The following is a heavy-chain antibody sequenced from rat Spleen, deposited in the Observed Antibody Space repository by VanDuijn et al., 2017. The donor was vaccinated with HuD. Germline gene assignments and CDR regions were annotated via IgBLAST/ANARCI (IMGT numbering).Heavy chain of an antibody. J-gene: IGHJ2*01. V-gene: IGHV5S23*01. CDR3: AKSPLDY. CDR2: SSPGGGDT. Sequence: EVQLVESDGDLVQPGRSLKLSCAASGFTLSNYDMAWVRQAPTKGLEWVASSSPGGGDTFYRDSVKGRFTVSRDNAKSTLYLQMDSLRSEDTATYYCAKSPLDYWGQGVMVTVSS. D-gene: IGHD3-8*01. CDR1: GFTLSNYD.